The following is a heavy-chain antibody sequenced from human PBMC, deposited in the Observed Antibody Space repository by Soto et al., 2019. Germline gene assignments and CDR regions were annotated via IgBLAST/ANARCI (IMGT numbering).Heavy chain of an antibody. V-gene: IGHV4-59*01. CDR1: GGSISSYY. CDR2: IYYFGST. CDR3: ASSFTVPAAIGY. Sequence: PSETLSLTCTVSGGSISSYYCSWIRQPPGKGLEWIGYIYYFGSTNYNPSLKSRVTISVDTSASTAYMELSSLRSEDTAVYYCASSFTVPAAIGYWGQGTLVTVSS. J-gene: IGHJ4*02. D-gene: IGHD2-2*02.